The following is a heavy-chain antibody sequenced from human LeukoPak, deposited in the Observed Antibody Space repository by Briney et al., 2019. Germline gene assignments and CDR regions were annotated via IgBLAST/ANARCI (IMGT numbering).Heavy chain of an antibody. CDR1: GFTFSSYS. J-gene: IGHJ4*02. V-gene: IGHV3-48*02. D-gene: IGHD2-2*01. CDR3: VRDHAFTFDC. CDR2: IGGSSEAL. Sequence: GGSLRLSCAASGFTFSSYSMNWVRQAPGKGLERVAYIGGSSEALYYADSVKGRFTISRDNAKNSLYLQMNSLRDEDTAVFYCVRDHAFTFDCWGQGTLVTVSS.